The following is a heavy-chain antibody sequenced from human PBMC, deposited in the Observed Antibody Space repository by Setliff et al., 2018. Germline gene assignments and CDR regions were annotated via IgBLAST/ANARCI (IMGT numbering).Heavy chain of an antibody. J-gene: IGHJ4*02. D-gene: IGHD5-12*01. CDR1: GGSVGSGNFY. Sequence: KPSETLSLTCTVSGGSVGSGNFYWSWIRQTAGKGLEWIGLIQSSGNTNYNPPLQSRVTISIDTPKNQFSLKMTSVTAADTALYYCAGTPARGTTWLSPFDYWGQGTLVTVSS. CDR3: AGTPARGTTWLSPFDY. V-gene: IGHV4-61*02. CDR2: IQSSGNT.